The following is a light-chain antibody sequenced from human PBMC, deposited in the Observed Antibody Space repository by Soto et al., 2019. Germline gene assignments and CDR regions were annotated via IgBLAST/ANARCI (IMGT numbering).Light chain of an antibody. Sequence: MTRSPRMLSVYPGERATLSCRASQSVSSNLAWYQQRPGQAPRLLIHGASTRATGVPARFSGSGSGTEFTLTISGLQSEDFAFYYCQQYNDWPRTFGQGTKVDSK. V-gene: IGKV3-15*01. CDR1: QSVSSN. CDR3: QQYNDWPRT. CDR2: GAS. J-gene: IGKJ1*01.